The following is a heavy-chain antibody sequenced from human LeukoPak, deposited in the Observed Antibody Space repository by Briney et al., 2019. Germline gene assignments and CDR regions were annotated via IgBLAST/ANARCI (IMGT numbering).Heavy chain of an antibody. D-gene: IGHD1-1*01. V-gene: IGHV3-21*01. J-gene: IGHJ4*02. CDR3: ARDPKELETRWYFDY. Sequence: GGSLRLSCAASGFTFSSYSMNWVRQAPGKGLEWVSSISSSSYIYYADSVKGRFTISRDNAKNSLYLQMNSLRAEDTAVYYCARDPKELETRWYFDYWGQGTLVTVSS. CDR1: GFTFSSYS. CDR2: ISSSSYI.